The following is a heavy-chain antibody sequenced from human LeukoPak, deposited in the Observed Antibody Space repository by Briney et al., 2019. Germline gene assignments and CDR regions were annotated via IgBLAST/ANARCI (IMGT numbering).Heavy chain of an antibody. J-gene: IGHJ3*02. CDR2: ISAYNGNT. CDR1: GYTFTSYG. D-gene: IGHD3-3*01. V-gene: IGHV1-18*01. Sequence: GASVKVSCKASGYTFTSYGISWVRQAPGQGLEWMGWISAYNGNTNYAQKLQGRVTMTTDTSTSTAYMELRSLRSDDTAVYYCARAITIFGVVHLDALDIWGQGTMVTVSS. CDR3: ARAITIFGVVHLDALDI.